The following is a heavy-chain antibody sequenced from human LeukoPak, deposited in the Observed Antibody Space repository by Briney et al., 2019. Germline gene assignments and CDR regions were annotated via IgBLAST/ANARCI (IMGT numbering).Heavy chain of an antibody. Sequence: SETLSLTCAVYGGSFSGYYWSWIRQPPGKGLEWIGYVYYSGSTNYNPSLKSRVTISVDTSKNQFSLKLTSVTAADTAVYYCARGDSGSFSQFDCWGQGTPVTVSS. CDR3: ARGDSGSFSQFDC. CDR2: VYYSGST. J-gene: IGHJ4*02. V-gene: IGHV4-59*01. D-gene: IGHD1-26*01. CDR1: GGSFSGYY.